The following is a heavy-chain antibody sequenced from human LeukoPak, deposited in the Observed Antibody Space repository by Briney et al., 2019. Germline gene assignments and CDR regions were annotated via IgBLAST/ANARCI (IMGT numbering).Heavy chain of an antibody. J-gene: IGHJ3*02. Sequence: GGSLRLSCAASGFTFSSYWMSWVRQAPGKGLEWLANIKQDGSEKYYVDSVKGRFTISRDNAKNSLYLQMNSLRAEDTAVYYCAGRDNWNYLSAFDIWGQGTMVTVSS. CDR1: GFTFSSYW. V-gene: IGHV3-7*01. CDR3: AGRDNWNYLSAFDI. CDR2: IKQDGSEK. D-gene: IGHD1-7*01.